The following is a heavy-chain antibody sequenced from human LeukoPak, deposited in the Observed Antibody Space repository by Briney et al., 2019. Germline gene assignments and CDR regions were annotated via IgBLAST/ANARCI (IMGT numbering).Heavy chain of an antibody. D-gene: IGHD1-14*01. Sequence: GGSLRLPCAASGFTFSSHAMHWVRQAPGRGPEWVADISDDGSRTYYTDSVKGRFAISRDNSKNTLYLQMNSLRAEDTAVYYCVRDQWGVAHITGMDVWGQGTTVTVSS. J-gene: IGHJ6*02. CDR1: GFTFSSHA. CDR2: ISDDGSRT. V-gene: IGHV3-30*09. CDR3: VRDQWGVAHITGMDV.